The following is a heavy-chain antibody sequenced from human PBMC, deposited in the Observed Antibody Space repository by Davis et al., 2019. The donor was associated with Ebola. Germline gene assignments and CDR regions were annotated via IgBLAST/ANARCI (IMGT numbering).Heavy chain of an antibody. CDR1: GNTISTYT. Sequence: SVPVSCKASGNTISTYTIDWVRQPPGQGLEWMGGIIPLFGTTNYAQKFRGRVMITADKSTRIAYMELNSLTSEDTAVYYCARGPSVATAHYFDYWGQGTLVTVSS. D-gene: IGHD2-21*02. CDR3: ARGPSVATAHYFDY. CDR2: IIPLFGTT. J-gene: IGHJ4*02. V-gene: IGHV1-69*06.